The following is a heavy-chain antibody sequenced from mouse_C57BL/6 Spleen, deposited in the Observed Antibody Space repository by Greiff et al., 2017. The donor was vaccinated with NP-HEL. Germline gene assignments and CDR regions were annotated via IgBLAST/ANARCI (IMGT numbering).Heavy chain of an antibody. CDR1: GFTFSDYG. CDR3: ARRDYDGPSYAMDY. CDR2: ISSGSSTI. D-gene: IGHD2-4*01. V-gene: IGHV5-17*01. Sequence: EVMLVESGGGLVKPGGSLKLSCAASGFTFSDYGMHWVRQAPEKGLEWVAYISSGSSTIYYADTVKGRFTISRDNAKNTLFLQMTSLRSEDTAMYYCARRDYDGPSYAMDYWGQGTSVTVSS. J-gene: IGHJ4*01.